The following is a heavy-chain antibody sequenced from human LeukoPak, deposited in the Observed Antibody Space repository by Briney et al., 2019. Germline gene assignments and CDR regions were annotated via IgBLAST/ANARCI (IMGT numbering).Heavy chain of an antibody. D-gene: IGHD3-9*01. CDR2: INSDGSST. V-gene: IGHV3-74*01. CDR3: ARDQEYYDILTGYYNWFDP. J-gene: IGHJ5*02. CDR1: GFTFSSYW. Sequence: GGSLRLSCAASGFTFSSYWMHWVRQAPGKGLVWVSRINSDGSSTSYADSVKGRFTISRDNAKNSLYLQMNSLRAEDTAVYYCARDQEYYDILTGYYNWFDPWGQGTLVTASS.